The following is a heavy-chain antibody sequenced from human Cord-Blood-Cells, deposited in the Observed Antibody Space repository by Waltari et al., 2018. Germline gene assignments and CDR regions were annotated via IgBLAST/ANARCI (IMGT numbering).Heavy chain of an antibody. Sequence: EVQLLVSGGGLVQPGLSLRLSCGASGFTFSNAWMSWVRQAPGKGLEWVSRIKSKTDGGTTDYAAPVKGRFTIARDDAKNTLYLQMNSLKTEDTAVYYCTTANYWGQGTLVTVSS. CDR2: IKSKTDGGTT. V-gene: IGHV3-15*01. CDR3: TTANY. J-gene: IGHJ4*02. CDR1: GFTFSNAW.